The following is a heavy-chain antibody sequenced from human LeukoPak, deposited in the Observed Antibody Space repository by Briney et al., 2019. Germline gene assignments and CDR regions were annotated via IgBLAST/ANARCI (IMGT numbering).Heavy chain of an antibody. CDR2: IGHFTGDI. V-gene: IGHV3-21*01. CDR3: ARDPYTGSMFDY. J-gene: IGHJ4*01. CDR1: GFTFKSSS. Sequence: GGSLRLSCVATGFTFKSSSMSWVRQAPGKGLEWVAFIGHFTGDIFYADSVKGRFNISRGDAKDSVYLQMNSLRVDGTAVYFCARDPYTGSMFDYWGHGTLVTVSS. D-gene: IGHD1-1*01.